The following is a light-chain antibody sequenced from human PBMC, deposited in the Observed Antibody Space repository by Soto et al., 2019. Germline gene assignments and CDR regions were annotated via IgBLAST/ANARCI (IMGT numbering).Light chain of an antibody. CDR3: QQSYSTPWT. CDR1: QSISSY. CDR2: AAS. Sequence: DIQMTQSPSSLSAPVGDRVTITCRASQSISSYLNWYQQKPGKAPKLLIYAASSLQSGVPSRFSGSGSGTDFTLTISSLQPEGFATYYCQQSYSTPWTFGQGTKVDIK. J-gene: IGKJ1*01. V-gene: IGKV1-39*01.